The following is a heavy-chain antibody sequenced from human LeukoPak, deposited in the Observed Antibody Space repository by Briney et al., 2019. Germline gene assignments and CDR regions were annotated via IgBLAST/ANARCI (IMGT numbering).Heavy chain of an antibody. V-gene: IGHV3-64D*06. CDR1: GFTFTSHV. D-gene: IGHD1-1*01. J-gene: IGHJ4*02. CDR2: ISMNVQTT. CDR3: VREGLERRTNFDY. Sequence: GGSLRLSWSASGFTFTSHVMHWVRQAPEKGLQYVSGISMNVQTTYYAGSVKGRFTISRDSSKNTVYLQMNSLTAEDTAVYYCVREGLERRTNFDYWGQGTLVSVSS.